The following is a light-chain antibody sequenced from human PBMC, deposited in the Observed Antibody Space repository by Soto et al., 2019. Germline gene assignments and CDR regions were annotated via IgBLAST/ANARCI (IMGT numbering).Light chain of an antibody. CDR3: ASWDDSLNGPV. Sequence: QSVLTQPPSASGTPGQRVTISCSGTISNIGSNVVNRYQQLPGTAPKLLIYTDNQRPSGVPDRLSASKSGSSASLAISGLQSDDEADYYCASWDDSLNGPVFGGGTKLTVL. V-gene: IGLV1-44*01. CDR2: TDN. CDR1: ISNIGSNV. J-gene: IGLJ2*01.